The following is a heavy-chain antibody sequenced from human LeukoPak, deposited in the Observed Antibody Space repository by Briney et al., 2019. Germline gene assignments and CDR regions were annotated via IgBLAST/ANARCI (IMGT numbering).Heavy chain of an antibody. Sequence: PGGSLRLSCAASGFTFSSYGMHSVRQAPGKGLEWVGRIKSKTDGGTTDYAAPVKGRFTISRDDSKNTLYLQMNSLKTEDTAVYYCTTEHRQMYYYDSSGYYRNFDYWGQGTLVTVSS. J-gene: IGHJ4*02. D-gene: IGHD3-22*01. CDR1: GFTFSSYG. CDR2: IKSKTDGGTT. V-gene: IGHV3-15*01. CDR3: TTEHRQMYYYDSSGYYRNFDY.